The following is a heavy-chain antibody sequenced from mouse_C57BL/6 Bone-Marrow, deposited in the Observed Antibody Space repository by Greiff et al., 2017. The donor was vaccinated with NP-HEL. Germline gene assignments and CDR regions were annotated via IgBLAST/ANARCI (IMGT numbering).Heavy chain of an antibody. J-gene: IGHJ2*01. V-gene: IGHV5-17*01. CDR1: GFTFSDYG. CDR3: ARLYGQLGFDY. D-gene: IGHD4-1*02. Sequence: EVQRVESGGGLVKPGGSLKLSCAASGFTFSDYGMHWVRQAPEKGLEWVAYISSGSSTIYYADTVKGRFTLSRDNAKNTLFLQMTSRRSEDTAMYYCARLYGQLGFDYWGQGTTLTVSS. CDR2: ISSGSSTI.